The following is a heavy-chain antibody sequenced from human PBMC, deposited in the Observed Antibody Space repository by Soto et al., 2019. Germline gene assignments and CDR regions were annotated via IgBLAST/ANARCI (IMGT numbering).Heavy chain of an antibody. V-gene: IGHV6-1*01. J-gene: IGHJ4*02. CDR1: GGSVSSTSAA. Sequence: SHTLSLTCAISGGSVSSTSAAWSWIRQSPSRGLEWLGRTYYRSKWYSDYAVSVKSRITINPDTSKNQFSLQLNSVTPEDTAVYYCARGSYYSGWVWGQGTLVTVSS. CDR2: TYYRSKWYS. CDR3: ARGSYYSGWV. D-gene: IGHD6-19*01.